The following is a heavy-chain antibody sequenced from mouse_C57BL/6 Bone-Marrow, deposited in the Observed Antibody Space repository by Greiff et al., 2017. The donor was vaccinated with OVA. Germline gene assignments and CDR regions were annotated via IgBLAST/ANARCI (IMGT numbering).Heavy chain of an antibody. Sequence: DVHLVESGGGLVKPGGSLKLSCAASGFTFSSYTMSWVRQTPEKRLEWVATISGGGGNTYYPDSVKGRFTISRDNAKNTLYLQMSSLRSEDTALYYCARRGGYYLYWYFDVWGTGTTVTVSS. CDR2: ISGGGGNT. CDR1: GFTFSSYT. CDR3: ARRGGYYLYWYFDV. D-gene: IGHD2-3*01. V-gene: IGHV5-9*01. J-gene: IGHJ1*03.